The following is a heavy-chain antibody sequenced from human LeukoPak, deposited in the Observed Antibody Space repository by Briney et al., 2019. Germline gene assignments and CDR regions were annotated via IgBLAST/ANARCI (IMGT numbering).Heavy chain of an antibody. CDR3: AADRVLMLFGELSGALDI. CDR2: FDPEDGET. CDR1: GYSLNESS. D-gene: IGHD3-10*01. Sequence: GASVKVSCKVSGYSLNESSMYWVRQAPGKGLEWMGGFDPEDGETIYAQKFQGRVTMTEDTSTDTAYMELSSLRSEDTAVYYCAADRVLMLFGELSGALDIWGQGTMVTVSS. J-gene: IGHJ3*02. V-gene: IGHV1-24*01.